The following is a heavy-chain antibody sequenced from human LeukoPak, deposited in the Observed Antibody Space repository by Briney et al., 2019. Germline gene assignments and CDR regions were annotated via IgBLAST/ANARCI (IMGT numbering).Heavy chain of an antibody. CDR1: GGSFSGYY. J-gene: IGHJ6*03. D-gene: IGHD2-2*01. CDR3: ARGPYCSSTSCYDDYYYMDV. V-gene: IGHV4-34*01. Sequence: SETLSLTCAVYGGSFSGYYWSWIRQPPGKGLEWIGEINHSGSTNYNPSLKSRVTISVDTSKSQFSLKLSSVTAADTAVYYCARGPYCSSTSCYDDYYYMDVWGKGTTVTLPS. CDR2: INHSGST.